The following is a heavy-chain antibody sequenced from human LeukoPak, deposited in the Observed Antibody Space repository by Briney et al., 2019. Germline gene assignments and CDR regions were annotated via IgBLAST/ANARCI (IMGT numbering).Heavy chain of an antibody. J-gene: IGHJ4*02. CDR1: GGSISSYY. Sequence: PSETLSLTCTVSGGSISSYYWSWIRQTPGKGLEWIGYIYYSGSTNYNPSLKSRVIISVDTSKNQFSLKLSSVTAAYTAVYYCARALGATDKWGQGTLVTVSS. CDR3: ARALGATDK. V-gene: IGHV4-59*01. CDR2: IYYSGST. D-gene: IGHD1-26*01.